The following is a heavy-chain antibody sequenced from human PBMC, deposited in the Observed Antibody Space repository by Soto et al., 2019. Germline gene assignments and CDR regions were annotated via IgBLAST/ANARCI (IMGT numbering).Heavy chain of an antibody. Sequence: PSETPSLTCTFSDGSISSYYWGWIPPPPGKGLEWIGYIFYTGSTNYNPSLKSRVTISVDTSKNQFSLKLSSVTAADTAVYYCARHYPIGNNWNYFDYWGQGTLVTVSS. D-gene: IGHD1-1*01. CDR3: ARHYPIGNNWNYFDY. CDR1: DGSISSYY. CDR2: IFYTGST. J-gene: IGHJ4*02. V-gene: IGHV4-59*08.